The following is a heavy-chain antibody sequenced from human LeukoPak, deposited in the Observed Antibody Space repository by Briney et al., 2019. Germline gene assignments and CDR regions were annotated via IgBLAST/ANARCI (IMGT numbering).Heavy chain of an antibody. J-gene: IGHJ6*02. CDR3: ARGPHYYYGMDV. V-gene: IGHV1-69*13. CDR1: GGTFSSYA. CDR2: IIPIFGTA. Sequence: SVKVSCKASGGTFSSYAISWVRQAPGQGLEWMGGIIPIFGTANYAQKFQGRVTITADESTSTAYMELSSLRFEDTAVYYCARGPHYYYGMDVWGQGTTVTVSS.